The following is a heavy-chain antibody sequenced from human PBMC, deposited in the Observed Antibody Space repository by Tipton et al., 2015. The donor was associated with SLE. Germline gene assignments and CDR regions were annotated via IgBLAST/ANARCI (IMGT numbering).Heavy chain of an antibody. V-gene: IGHV4-59*02. Sequence: LRLSCAASGFTVSDSYMSWVRQAPGKGLEWVGYVYSSGSTHYNPSLSSRVTITLDTPKNQFSLRLTSATAADTAVYSCARVGHGFDSSGYNSQYYYYMDVGGKGTTVIVSS. CDR3: ARVGHGFDSSGYNSQYYYYMDV. J-gene: IGHJ6*03. CDR2: VYSSGST. D-gene: IGHD3-22*01. CDR1: GFTVSDSY.